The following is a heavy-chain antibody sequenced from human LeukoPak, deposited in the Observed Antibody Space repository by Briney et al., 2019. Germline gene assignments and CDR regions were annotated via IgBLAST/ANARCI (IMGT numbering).Heavy chain of an antibody. CDR2: MNPNSGNT. Sequence: GASVKVSCKASGYTFTSYDINWVRQATGQGLEWMGWMNPNSGNTGYAQKFQGRVTMTRNTSISTAYMELSSLRSEDTAVYYCASQGGILTGYYRDAFDIWGQGTMVTVSS. J-gene: IGHJ3*02. CDR1: GYTFTSYD. V-gene: IGHV1-8*01. D-gene: IGHD3-9*01. CDR3: ASQGGILTGYYRDAFDI.